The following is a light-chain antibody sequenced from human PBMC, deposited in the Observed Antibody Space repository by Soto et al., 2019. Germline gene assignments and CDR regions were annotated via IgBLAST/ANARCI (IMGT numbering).Light chain of an antibody. CDR2: DVS. Sequence: QSALTQPASVSGSPGQSITISCTGTSSDVGGYNYVSWYQQHPGKAPKLMIYDVSNRPSGVSNRLSGSNSGNTASLTISGIQVEDEADYYCSSYTSSSTRVFGGGTKLTV. CDR3: SSYTSSSTRV. V-gene: IGLV2-14*01. J-gene: IGLJ3*02. CDR1: SSDVGGYNY.